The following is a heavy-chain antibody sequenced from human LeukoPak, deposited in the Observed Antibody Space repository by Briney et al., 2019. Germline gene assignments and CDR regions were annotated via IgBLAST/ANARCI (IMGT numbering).Heavy chain of an antibody. CDR1: GFTFSSYA. CDR2: ISYDGSNK. Sequence: PGGSLRLSCAASGFTFSSYAMHWVRQAPGKGLEWVAVISYDGSNKYYADSVKGRFTISRDNSKNTLYLQMNSLRAEDTAVYYCARGSPTGITMTGGSSAYYYMDVWGKGTTVTVS. CDR3: ARGSPTGITMTGGSSAYYYMDV. J-gene: IGHJ6*03. D-gene: IGHD3-22*01. V-gene: IGHV3-30*04.